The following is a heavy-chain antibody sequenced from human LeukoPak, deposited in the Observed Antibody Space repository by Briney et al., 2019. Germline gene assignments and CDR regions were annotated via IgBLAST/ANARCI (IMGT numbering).Heavy chain of an antibody. CDR1: GFTFSGSA. D-gene: IGHD3-9*01. Sequence: PGGSLRLSCAASGFTFSGSAMHWVRQASGKVLEWVGRIRSKANSYATAYAASVKGRFTISRDNDKNSLYLQMNSLRAEDTAVYYCAGGLRYFDWLLPNFEYWGQGTLVSVSS. V-gene: IGHV3-73*01. CDR2: IRSKANSYAT. J-gene: IGHJ4*02. CDR3: AGGLRYFDWLLPNFEY.